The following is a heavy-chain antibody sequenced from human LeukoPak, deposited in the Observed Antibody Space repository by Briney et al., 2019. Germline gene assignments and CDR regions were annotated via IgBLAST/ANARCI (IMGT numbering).Heavy chain of an antibody. CDR1: GFTFSSYA. D-gene: IGHD3-3*01. CDR3: ARVRSTSGQLFGY. Sequence: GGSLRLSCAASGFTFSSYAMSWVRQAPGRGLVWVSRINSDGSSTSYADSVKGRFTISRDNAKNTLYLQMNSLRAEDTAVYYCARVRSTSGQLFGYWGQGTLVTVSS. V-gene: IGHV3-74*01. J-gene: IGHJ4*02. CDR2: INSDGSST.